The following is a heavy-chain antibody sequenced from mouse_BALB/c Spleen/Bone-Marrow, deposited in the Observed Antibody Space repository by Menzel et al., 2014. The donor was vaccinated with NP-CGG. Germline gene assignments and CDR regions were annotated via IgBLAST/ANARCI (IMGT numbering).Heavy chain of an antibody. J-gene: IGHJ3*01. CDR3: ARGYYGSSYLFAY. V-gene: IGHV1-67*01. D-gene: IGHD1-1*01. Sequence: QVQLQQSGPELVRPGVSVKISCKSSGYTFTDYAMHWVKQSHARSLEWIGVISTYSGNTNYNQKFKGKATMTVDKSSSTAYMELARLTSEDSAIYYCARGYYGSSYLFAYWGQGTLVTVSA. CDR1: GYTFTDYA. CDR2: ISTYSGNT.